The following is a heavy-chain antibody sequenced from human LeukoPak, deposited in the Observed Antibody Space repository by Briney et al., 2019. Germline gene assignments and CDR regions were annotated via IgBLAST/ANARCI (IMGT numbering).Heavy chain of an antibody. CDR3: TSRRHCSGAGCFQGLDY. CDR2: INPSGGST. J-gene: IGHJ4*02. D-gene: IGHD2-15*01. CDR1: GYTLTRYY. Sequence: ASVKVSCKASGYTLTRYYMHWVRQAPGQGLEWMGIINPSGGSTNYAQKFQGRVTMTRDASTSTVYMELSSLRSEDTAVYYCTSRRHCSGAGCFQGLDYWGQGTLVTVSS. V-gene: IGHV1-46*03.